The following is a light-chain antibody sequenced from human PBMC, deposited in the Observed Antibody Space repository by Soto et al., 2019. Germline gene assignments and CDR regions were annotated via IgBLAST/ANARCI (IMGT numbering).Light chain of an antibody. CDR1: SSDVGNYNY. V-gene: IGLV2-14*01. CDR3: NSYTSSRTLV. Sequence: QSALTQPASVSGSPGQSITISCTGTSSDVGNYNYVSWYQQHPGKAPKLMIYDVSNRPSGVSDRCSGSRSGNTVFLTISGLQAEDEAAYYCNSYTSSRTLVFGTGTK. CDR2: DVS. J-gene: IGLJ1*01.